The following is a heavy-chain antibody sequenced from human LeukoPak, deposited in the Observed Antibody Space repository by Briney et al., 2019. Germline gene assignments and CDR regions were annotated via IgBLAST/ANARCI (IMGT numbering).Heavy chain of an antibody. Sequence: GGSLRLSCAASGFTFSSHNMSWVRQAPGKGLEWVANIKQDGSEKYYVDSVKGRFTISRDNAKNSLYLQMNSLRAEDTAVYYCARRRYSGSSQHFDYWGQGTLVTVSS. CDR2: IKQDGSEK. D-gene: IGHD1-26*01. J-gene: IGHJ4*02. CDR1: GFTFSSHN. CDR3: ARRRYSGSSQHFDY. V-gene: IGHV3-7*01.